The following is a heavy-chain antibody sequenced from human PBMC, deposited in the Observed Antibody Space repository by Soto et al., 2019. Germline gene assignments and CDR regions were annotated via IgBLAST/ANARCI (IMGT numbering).Heavy chain of an antibody. V-gene: IGHV4-34*01. CDR3: ARGVGLEMATTEGYIDY. J-gene: IGHJ4*02. CDR2: INHSGST. Sequence: SXPLSLTCTVYGGSFSGYYWSWIRPTPGKGLEWIGEINHSGSTNYNPSLKSRVTISVDTSKNQFSLKLSSVTAADTAVYYCARGVGLEMATTEGYIDYWGQGTLVTVSS. CDR1: GGSFSGYY. D-gene: IGHD5-12*01.